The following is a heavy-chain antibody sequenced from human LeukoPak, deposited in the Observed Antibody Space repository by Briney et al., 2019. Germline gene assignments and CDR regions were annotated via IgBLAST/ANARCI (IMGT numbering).Heavy chain of an antibody. V-gene: IGHV4-39*07. D-gene: IGHD1-7*01. CDR3: ARGHKLELGA. CDR1: GGSISSSSYY. J-gene: IGHJ4*02. Sequence: PSETLSLTCTASGGSISSSSYYWGWIRQPPGKGLEWIGSICYSGSTYYNPSLKSRVTISVDTSKNQFSLKLSSVTAADTAVYYCARGHKLELGAWGQGTLVTVSS. CDR2: ICYSGST.